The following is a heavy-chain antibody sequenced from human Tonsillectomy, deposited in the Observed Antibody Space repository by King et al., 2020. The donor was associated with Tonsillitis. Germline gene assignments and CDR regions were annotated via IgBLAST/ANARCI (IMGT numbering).Heavy chain of an antibody. Sequence: QLVQSGAEVKKPGASVKVSCKASGYTFTSYGISWVRQAPGQGLDWMGWISAYNGNTNYAQKLQGRVTMTTDTSTSTAYMELRSLRSDDTAVYYCARDADMYSSSTHFDYWGQGTLVTVSS. D-gene: IGHD6-6*01. CDR3: ARDADMYSSSTHFDY. J-gene: IGHJ4*02. V-gene: IGHV1-18*01. CDR2: ISAYNGNT. CDR1: GYTFTSYG.